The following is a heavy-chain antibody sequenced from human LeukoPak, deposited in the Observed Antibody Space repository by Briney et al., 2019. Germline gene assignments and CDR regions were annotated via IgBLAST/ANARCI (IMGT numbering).Heavy chain of an antibody. D-gene: IGHD3-10*01. J-gene: IGHJ4*02. Sequence: GGSLRLSCAASGFTFSDYGIHWVRRAPGKGLEWVAVIRSDGSNKYYADSVKGRFTISRDNFRKTLYLQMNSLRVDDTAVYYCVRASGSFDYWGQGTLVTVSS. CDR1: GFTFSDYG. CDR2: IRSDGSNK. CDR3: VRASGSFDY. V-gene: IGHV3-33*01.